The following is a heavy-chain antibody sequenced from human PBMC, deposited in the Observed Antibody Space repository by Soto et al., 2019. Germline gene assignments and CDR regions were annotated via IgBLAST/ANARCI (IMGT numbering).Heavy chain of an antibody. CDR2: ISDYNGNT. J-gene: IGHJ6*02. Sequence: ASVKVSCKASGYPFTSYGISGVRQAPGQGLEWMGWISDYNGNTNYAQKLQGRVTMTTDTSTSTAYMELRSLRSDDTAVYYCASYRGQWLPRYGMDVWGQGTTVTVSS. CDR3: ASYRGQWLPRYGMDV. V-gene: IGHV1-18*04. D-gene: IGHD6-19*01. CDR1: GYPFTSYG.